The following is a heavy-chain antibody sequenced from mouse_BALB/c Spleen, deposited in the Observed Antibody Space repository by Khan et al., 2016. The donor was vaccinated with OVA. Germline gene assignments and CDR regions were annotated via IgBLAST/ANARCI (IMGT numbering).Heavy chain of an antibody. CDR1: GYAFTDYY. CDR2: TYPGSGNT. J-gene: IGHJ2*01. Sequence: QVQLQQPGTELARPGASVKLSCKASGYAFTDYYITWVKQRSRQGLEWIGETYPGSGNTYYNENFKVKASLTADKSSNTAYMQLTSLTTEDSAVYFCARVDTTSLDCWGQGTTLTVSS. CDR3: ARVDTTSLDC. V-gene: IGHV1-77*01. D-gene: IGHD2-3*01.